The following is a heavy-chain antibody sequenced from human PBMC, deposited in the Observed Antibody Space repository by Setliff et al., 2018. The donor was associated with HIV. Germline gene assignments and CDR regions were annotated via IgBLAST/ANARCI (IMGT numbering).Heavy chain of an antibody. CDR1: GGSTDSGSYY. Sequence: SETLSLTCTVSGGSTDSGSYYWAWIRQPPGKGLEWIGSMYYTGSTYYNPSLKSRVTISIDTSKNQFSLKLSSVTAADTAMYYCARDGGSSGWYF. J-gene: IGHJ2*01. D-gene: IGHD3-16*01. V-gene: IGHV4-39*02. CDR2: MYYTGST. CDR3: ARDGGSSGWYF.